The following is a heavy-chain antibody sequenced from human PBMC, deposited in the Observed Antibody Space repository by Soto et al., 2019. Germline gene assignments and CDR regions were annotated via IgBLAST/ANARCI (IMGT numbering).Heavy chain of an antibody. D-gene: IGHD1-26*01. CDR3: AKKSPSSIQGWAFAMDV. J-gene: IGHJ6*02. Sequence: GGSLRLACLASGFTVTTNYMIGVRQPPGKGLEWVSTSFSGGSTNYADSVRGRFSISRDNSKNTVYLQMNNLRVEDTAVYYCAKKSPSSIQGWAFAMDVWGQGTTVTVSS. V-gene: IGHV3-53*01. CDR1: GFTVTTNY. CDR2: SFSGGST.